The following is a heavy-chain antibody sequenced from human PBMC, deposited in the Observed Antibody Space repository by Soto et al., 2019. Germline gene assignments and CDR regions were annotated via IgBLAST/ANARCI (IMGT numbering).Heavy chain of an antibody. Sequence: EVQLVESGGGLVQPGGSLRLSCAASGFTVSSNYMSWVRQAPGKGLEWVSLVYSGGSTYYADSVKGRFTISRDNSKNTLYLQMNSLRAEDTAVYDCARDGRYCSGGSCYYYYYYMDAWGKGTTVTVSS. CDR3: ARDGRYCSGGSCYYYYYYMDA. D-gene: IGHD2-15*01. CDR1: GFTVSSNY. J-gene: IGHJ6*03. CDR2: VYSGGST. V-gene: IGHV3-66*01.